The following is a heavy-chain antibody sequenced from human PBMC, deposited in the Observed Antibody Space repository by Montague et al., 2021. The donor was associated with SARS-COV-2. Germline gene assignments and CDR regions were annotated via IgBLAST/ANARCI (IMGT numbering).Heavy chain of an antibody. V-gene: IGHV4-34*01. Sequence: SETLSLTCAVYGGSLSGFSWNWVRQPPGKGLEWIGEVNHSGGTKYSAALRSRVTISADTSKNQFSLKLTSVAAADTAVYYCARLRDGVVPSPILGVGPYYAYYYMDVWGRGTTVTVSS. D-gene: IGHD3-10*01. CDR3: ARLRDGVVPSPILGVGPYYAYYYMDV. CDR1: GGSLSGFS. CDR2: VNHSGGT. J-gene: IGHJ6*03.